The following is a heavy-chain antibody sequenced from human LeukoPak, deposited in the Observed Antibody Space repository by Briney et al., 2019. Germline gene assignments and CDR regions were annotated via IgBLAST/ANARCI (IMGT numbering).Heavy chain of an antibody. Sequence: SETLSLTCTVSGGSISSYYWSWIRQPPGKGLEWIGYIYYSGSTNYNPSLKSRVTISVDTSKNQFSLKLSSVTAADTAVYYCARADYGGNPIVGYYYYGMDVWGQGTTVTVSS. V-gene: IGHV4-59*01. J-gene: IGHJ6*02. CDR3: ARADYGGNPIVGYYYYGMDV. D-gene: IGHD4-23*01. CDR2: IYYSGST. CDR1: GGSISSYY.